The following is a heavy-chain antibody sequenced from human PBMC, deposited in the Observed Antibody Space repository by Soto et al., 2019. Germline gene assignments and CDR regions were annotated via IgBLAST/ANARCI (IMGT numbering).Heavy chain of an antibody. Sequence: SETLSLTCTVSGGSISSGGYYWSWIRQHPGKGLGWIGYIYYSGNSYYNPSLKSRVTISVDTSKNQFSLKLSSVTAADTAVYYCATTRLLAAAGTWNWFDPWGQGXLVTVYS. CDR3: ATTRLLAAAGTWNWFDP. CDR2: IYYSGNS. CDR1: GGSISSGGYY. J-gene: IGHJ5*02. D-gene: IGHD6-13*01. V-gene: IGHV4-31*03.